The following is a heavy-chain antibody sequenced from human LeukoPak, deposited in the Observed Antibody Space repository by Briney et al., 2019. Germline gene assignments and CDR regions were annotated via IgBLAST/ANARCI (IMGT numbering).Heavy chain of an antibody. D-gene: IGHD3-16*01. CDR2: INPNSGGT. CDR3: AVYDYVWGSFDFDY. J-gene: IGHJ4*02. CDR1: GYTFTGYY. V-gene: IGHV1-2*02. Sequence: GASVKVPCKASGYTFTGYYMHWVRQAPGQGLEWMGWINPNSGGTNYAQKFQGRVTMTRDTSISTAYMELSRLRSDDTAVYYCAVYDYVWGSFDFDYWGQGTLVTVSS.